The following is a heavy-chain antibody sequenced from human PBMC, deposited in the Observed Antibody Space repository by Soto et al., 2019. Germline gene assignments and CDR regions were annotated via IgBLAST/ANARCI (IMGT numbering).Heavy chain of an antibody. V-gene: IGHV3-30-3*01. J-gene: IGHJ4*02. CDR3: ARDEVAVLSGYQQIDY. CDR2: IPYDGSNK. Sequence: PGGSLRLSCEGSGFTFSGIDMHWVRQPTGKGLEWVAVIPYDGSNKYYADSVKGRFTISRDNSKNTLYLQMNSLRAEDTAVYYCARDEVAVLSGYQQIDYWGQGTLVTVSS. D-gene: IGHD3-3*01. CDR1: GFTFSGID.